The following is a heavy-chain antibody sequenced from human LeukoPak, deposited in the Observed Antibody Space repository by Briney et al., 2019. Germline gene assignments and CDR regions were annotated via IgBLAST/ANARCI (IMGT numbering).Heavy chain of an antibody. CDR2: IYYSGTT. D-gene: IGHD3-10*01. J-gene: IGHJ3*02. CDR1: GGPISSSSYY. CDR3: ARGSSYGSGSYLDAFDI. Sequence: SETLSLTCTVSGGPISSSSYYWGWIRQPPGKGLEWIGVIYYSGTTYYNPSLKSRVTISIDASKNQFSVKLSSVTAADTAVYFCARGSSYGSGSYLDAFDIWGQGTMVTVSS. V-gene: IGHV4-39*01.